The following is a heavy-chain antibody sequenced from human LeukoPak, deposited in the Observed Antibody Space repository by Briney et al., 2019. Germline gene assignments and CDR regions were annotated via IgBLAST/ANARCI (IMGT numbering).Heavy chain of an antibody. J-gene: IGHJ5*02. CDR3: ARGRTTMVRGVIITNWFDP. V-gene: IGHV4-34*01. Sequence: SETLSLTCAVYGGSFSGYYWSWIRQPPGKGLEWIGEINHSGSTNYNSSLKSRVTISVDTSKNQFSLKLSSVTAADTAVYYCARGRTTMVRGVIITNWFDPWGQGTLVTVSS. CDR1: GGSFSGYY. D-gene: IGHD3-10*01. CDR2: INHSGST.